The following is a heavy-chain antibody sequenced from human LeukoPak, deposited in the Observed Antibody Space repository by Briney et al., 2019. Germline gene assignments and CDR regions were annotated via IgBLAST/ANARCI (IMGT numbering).Heavy chain of an antibody. D-gene: IGHD6-6*01. CDR1: GFTFSSYA. CDR3: ARGPLSSIAARLDY. Sequence: GGSLRLSCAASGFTFSSYAMHWVRQAPGKGLEYVSAISSNGGSTYYANSVKDRFTISRDNSKNTLYLQMGSLRAEDMAVYYCARGPLSSIAARLDYWGQGTLVTVSS. J-gene: IGHJ4*02. V-gene: IGHV3-64*01. CDR2: ISSNGGST.